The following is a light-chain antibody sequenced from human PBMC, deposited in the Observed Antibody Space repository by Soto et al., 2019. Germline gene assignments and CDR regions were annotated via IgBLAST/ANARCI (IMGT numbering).Light chain of an antibody. J-gene: IGKJ3*01. CDR3: HYYNSVPFS. V-gene: IGKV1-27*01. Sequence: DIPMTQSPSSLSASVGDRVTITCRASPAISNFLAWFQQKPGKVPKPLIFGAATLQTGVPSRFSGSGSWTDFTLTISTLQPEDVATYYCHYYNSVPFSFGPGTKVEIE. CDR2: GAA. CDR1: PAISNF.